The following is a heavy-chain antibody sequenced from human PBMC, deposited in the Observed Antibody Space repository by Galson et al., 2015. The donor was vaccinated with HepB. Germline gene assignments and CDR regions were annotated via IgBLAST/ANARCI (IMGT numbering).Heavy chain of an antibody. J-gene: IGHJ3*01. D-gene: IGHD3-10*01. V-gene: IGHV3-33*06. CDR2: IWYDGNNK. CDR1: GFSFSTYG. Sequence: SLRLSCAASGFSFSTYGMHWVRQAPGKELEWVAVIWYDGNNKDYADSVKGRFTISRDNSKNTLYLQMNSLRVEDTALYYCAKVFIGSGSHYDDGFDVWGQGTMVIVSP. CDR3: AKVFIGSGSHYDDGFDV.